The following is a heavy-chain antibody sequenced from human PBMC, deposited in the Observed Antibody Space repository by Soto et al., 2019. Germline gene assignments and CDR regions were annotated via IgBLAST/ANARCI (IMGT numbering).Heavy chain of an antibody. D-gene: IGHD3-10*01. V-gene: IGHV4-34*01. CDR3: ARGALWFGDRPKNWLDP. J-gene: IGHJ5*02. CDR2: INHSGST. Sequence: PSETLSLTCAVYGGSFSGYYWSWIRQPPGKGLEWIGEINHSGSTNYNPSLKSRVTISVDTSKNQFSLKLSSVTAADTAVYYCARGALWFGDRPKNWLDPWGQGTLVTVSS. CDR1: GGSFSGYY.